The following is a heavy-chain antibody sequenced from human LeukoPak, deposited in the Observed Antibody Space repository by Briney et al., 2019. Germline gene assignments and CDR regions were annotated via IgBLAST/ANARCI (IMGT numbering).Heavy chain of an antibody. CDR1: GGSISSGDYY. D-gene: IGHD6-13*01. CDR3: ARAIAASHLDY. CDR2: IYYSGST. J-gene: IGHJ4*02. V-gene: IGHV4-30-4*01. Sequence: SETLSLTCTVSGGSISSGDYYWSWIRQPPGKGLEWIGYIYYSGSTYYNPSLKSRVTISVDTSKNQFSLKLSSVTAADTAVYYSARAIAASHLDYWGQGTLVTVSS.